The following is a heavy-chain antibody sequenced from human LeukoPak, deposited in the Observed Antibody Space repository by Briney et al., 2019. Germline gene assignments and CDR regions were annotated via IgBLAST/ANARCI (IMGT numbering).Heavy chain of an antibody. D-gene: IGHD2/OR15-2a*01. CDR3: ARARQYLLDC. CDR2: IYYSGST. CDR1: GGSISSYY. V-gene: IGHV4-59*01. J-gene: IGHJ4*02. Sequence: SETLSLTCTVSGGSISSYYWSWIRQPPGKGLEWIGYIYYSGSTNYNPSLKSRVTISVDTSKNQFSLKLSSVTAADTAVYYCARARQYLLDCWGQGTLVTVSS.